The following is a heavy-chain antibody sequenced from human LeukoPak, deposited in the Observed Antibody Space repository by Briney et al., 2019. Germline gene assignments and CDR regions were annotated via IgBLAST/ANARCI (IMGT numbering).Heavy chain of an antibody. Sequence: GGSLRLSCAASGFTFSSYSMNWVRQAPGKGLEWVSSISSSSSYIYYADSVKGRLTISRDNAKNSLYLQMNSLRAEDTAVYYCATPTTPVNYWGQGTLVTVSS. CDR2: ISSSSSYI. J-gene: IGHJ4*02. CDR1: GFTFSSYS. CDR3: ATPTTPVNY. D-gene: IGHD4-17*01. V-gene: IGHV3-21*01.